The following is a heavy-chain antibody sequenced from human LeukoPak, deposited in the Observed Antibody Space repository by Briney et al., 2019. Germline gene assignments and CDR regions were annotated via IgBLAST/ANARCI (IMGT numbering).Heavy chain of an antibody. V-gene: IGHV4-30-2*01. CDR1: GGSISSGGYS. CDR2: IYHSGST. CDR3: ARATDGYCSSTSCSEGYFGL. D-gene: IGHD2-2*01. J-gene: IGHJ2*01. Sequence: SQTLSLTCAVSGGSISSGGYSWSWIRQPPGKGLEWIGYIYHSGSTYYNPSLKSRVTISVDRSKNQFSLKLSSVTAADTAVYYCARATDGYCSSTSCSEGYFGLWGRGTLVTVSS.